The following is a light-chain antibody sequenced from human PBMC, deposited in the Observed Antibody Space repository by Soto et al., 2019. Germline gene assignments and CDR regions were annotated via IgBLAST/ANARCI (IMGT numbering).Light chain of an antibody. J-gene: IGKJ1*01. CDR1: QSINSW. CDR3: QQYHTYSPWT. Sequence: IQMTQSPSTLSASVGDRVTITCRASQSINSWLAWYQQKPGKAPKLLIYKASSLESGVPSRFSGSGSGTEFTLTISSLQPDDFATYYCQQYHTYSPWTFGQGTKVEIK. CDR2: KAS. V-gene: IGKV1-5*03.